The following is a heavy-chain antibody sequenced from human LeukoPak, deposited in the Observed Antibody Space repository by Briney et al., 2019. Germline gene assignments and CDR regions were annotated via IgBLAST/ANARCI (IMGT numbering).Heavy chain of an antibody. Sequence: SETLSLTCAVYGGSFSGDYWSWIRQPPGKGLEWIGEINHSGSTNYNPSLKSRVTISVDTSKNQFSLKLSSVNAADTAVYYCARERGGNYYFGMDVWGQGTTVTVSS. D-gene: IGHD2-15*01. V-gene: IGHV4-34*01. J-gene: IGHJ6*02. CDR3: ARERGGNYYFGMDV. CDR1: GGSFSGDY. CDR2: INHSGST.